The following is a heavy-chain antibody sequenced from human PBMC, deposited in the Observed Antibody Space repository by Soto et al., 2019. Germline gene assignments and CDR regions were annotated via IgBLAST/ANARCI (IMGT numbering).Heavy chain of an antibody. CDR2: IIPILNIA. CDR3: ARPRAETDSLYWFDP. Sequence: QVQLVQSGAEVKKPGSSVKVSCKASGGTFSSYPISWVRQAPGQGLEWMGRIIPILNIANYAQKFQGRVTLTADKSTNTAYMELSSLRSEDTAVYYCARPRAETDSLYWFDPWGQGTLVTVSS. J-gene: IGHJ5*02. D-gene: IGHD2-21*01. V-gene: IGHV1-69*02. CDR1: GGTFSSYP.